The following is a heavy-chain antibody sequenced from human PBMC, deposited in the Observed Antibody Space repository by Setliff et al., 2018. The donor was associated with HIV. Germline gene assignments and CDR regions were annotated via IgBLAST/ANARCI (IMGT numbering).Heavy chain of an antibody. CDR1: GYTFTSYP. V-gene: IGHV1-46*01. D-gene: IGHD6-19*01. CDR3: ARNQGDSSGWYAGDYRVLRLS. CDR2: INTSGGSA. Sequence: ASVKVSCKASGYTFTSYPMHWVRQAPGQGLEWMGVINTSGGSAGYAEKFRGRVTMTRDTSTSTVYMDLRNLRSEDTAVYYCARNQGDSSGWYAGDYRVLRLSWG. J-gene: IGHJ5*01.